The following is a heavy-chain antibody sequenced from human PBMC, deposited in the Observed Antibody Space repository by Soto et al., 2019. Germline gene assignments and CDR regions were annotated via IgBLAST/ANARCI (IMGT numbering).Heavy chain of an antibody. V-gene: IGHV5-51*01. Sequence: GESLKISCKGSGYSFTSYWIGWVRQMPGKGLEWMGIIYPGDSDTRYSPSFQGQVTISADKSISTAYLQWSSLKASDTAMYYCARRGGSNHYYYGMDVWGQGTTVTVSS. CDR2: IYPGDSDT. D-gene: IGHD4-4*01. J-gene: IGHJ6*02. CDR1: GYSFTSYW. CDR3: ARRGGSNHYYYGMDV.